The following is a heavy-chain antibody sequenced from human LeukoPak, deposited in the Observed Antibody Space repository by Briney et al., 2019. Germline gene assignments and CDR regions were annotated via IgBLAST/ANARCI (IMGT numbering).Heavy chain of an antibody. D-gene: IGHD1-26*01. J-gene: IGHJ3*02. CDR2: INHSGST. CDR1: GGSFSGYY. Sequence: PSETLCLTCAVYGGSFSGYYWSWIRQPPGKGLEWIGEINHSGSTNYNPSLKSRVTISVDTSKNHFSLKLSSVTAADTAVYYCARRVIVVATPTTPNAFDIWGQGTMVTVSS. V-gene: IGHV4-34*01. CDR3: ARRVIVVATPTTPNAFDI.